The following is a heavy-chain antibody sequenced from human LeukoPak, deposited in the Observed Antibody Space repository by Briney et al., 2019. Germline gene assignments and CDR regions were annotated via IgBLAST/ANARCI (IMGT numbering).Heavy chain of an antibody. D-gene: IGHD3-10*01. CDR3: ARWFGSGSYYYYYMDV. J-gene: IGHJ6*03. Sequence: GASVKVSCKASGYTFTGYYMHWVRQAPGQGLEWMGWINPNSGGTNYAQKFQGRVTMTRDTSISTAYMELSRLRSDDTAVYYCARWFGSGSYYYYYMDVWGKGTTVTVSS. CDR1: GYTFTGYY. CDR2: INPNSGGT. V-gene: IGHV1-2*02.